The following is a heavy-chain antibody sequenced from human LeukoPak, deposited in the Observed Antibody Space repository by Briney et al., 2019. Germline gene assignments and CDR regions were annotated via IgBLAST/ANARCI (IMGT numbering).Heavy chain of an antibody. Sequence: GGSLRLSCVASGFTFSSYAMHWVRQAPGKGLEWVAVISYDGSNKYYADSVKGRFTISRDNSKNTLYLQMNSLRAEDTAVYYCARAGGSYYPTFDYWGQGTLVTVSS. CDR3: ARAGGSYYPTFDY. J-gene: IGHJ4*02. V-gene: IGHV3-30-3*01. CDR1: GFTFSSYA. D-gene: IGHD1-26*01. CDR2: ISYDGSNK.